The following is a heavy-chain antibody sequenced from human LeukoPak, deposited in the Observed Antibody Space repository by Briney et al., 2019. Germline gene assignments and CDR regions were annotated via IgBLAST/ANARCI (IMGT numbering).Heavy chain of an antibody. CDR3: ARGSAGDNDWPGNMDV. CDR1: GFTFSSYS. V-gene: IGHV3-21*01. CDR2: ISSSSSYI. J-gene: IGHJ6*02. D-gene: IGHD3-9*01. Sequence: GGSLRLSCAASGFTFSSYSMNWVRQAPGKGLEWVSSISSSSSYIYYADSVKGRFTISRDNAKNSLYLQMNSLRPEAAAVYYCARGSAGDNDWPGNMDVWGQGTTVTVSS.